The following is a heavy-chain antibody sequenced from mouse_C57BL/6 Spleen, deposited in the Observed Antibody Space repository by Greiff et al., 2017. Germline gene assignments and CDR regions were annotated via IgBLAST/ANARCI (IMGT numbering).Heavy chain of an antibody. V-gene: IGHV1-61*01. Sequence: QVQLQQPGAELVRPGSSVKLSCKASGYTFTSYWMDWVKQRPGQGLEWIGNIYPSDSETHYNQKFKDKATLTVDKSSSTAYMQLSSLTSEDSAVFYCARIPQKASKGYFEVWGTGTTVTVSS. J-gene: IGHJ1*03. CDR3: ARIPQKASKGYFEV. CDR2: IYPSDSET. CDR1: GYTFTSYW. D-gene: IGHD2-5*01.